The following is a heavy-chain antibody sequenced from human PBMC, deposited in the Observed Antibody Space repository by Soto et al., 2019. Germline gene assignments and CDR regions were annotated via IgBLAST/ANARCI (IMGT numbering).Heavy chain of an antibody. J-gene: IGHJ4*02. CDR3: TTHIQLAGITMIVVAGDFDY. D-gene: IGHD3-22*01. CDR1: GFTFGDYA. V-gene: IGHV3-49*03. Sequence: GGSLRLSCTASGFTFGDYAMSWFRQAPGKGLEWVGFIRSKAYGGTTEYAASVKGRFTISRDDSKSIAYLQMNSLKTEDTAVYYCTTHIQLAGITMIVVAGDFDYWGQGTLVTVSS. CDR2: IRSKAYGGTT.